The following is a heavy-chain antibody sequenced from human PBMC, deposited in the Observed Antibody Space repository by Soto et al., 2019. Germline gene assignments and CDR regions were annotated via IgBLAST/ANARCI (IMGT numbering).Heavy chain of an antibody. J-gene: IGHJ2*01. D-gene: IGHD1-26*01. CDR3: AKDQGYSTSYYGYVDL. Sequence: EVQLVESGGGWVQPGRSLRLSCAASEFTFEDYAMHWVRQPPGKGLEWVSGITWNSGSIGYADSVKGRFTISRDNAKNSLYLQMNSLRPEDTALYYCAKDQGYSTSYYGYVDLWGRGTLVTVSS. V-gene: IGHV3-9*01. CDR1: EFTFEDYA. CDR2: ITWNSGSI.